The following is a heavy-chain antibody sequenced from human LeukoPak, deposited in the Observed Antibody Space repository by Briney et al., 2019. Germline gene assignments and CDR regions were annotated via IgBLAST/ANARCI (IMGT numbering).Heavy chain of an antibody. Sequence: GGSLRLSCAASGFTFSSYAMHWVRQAPGKGLEWVAVISYDGTNKYYADSVKGRFTISRDNSKNTLHLQMNSLRAEDTAVYYCARDSLGDPTYYFDYWGQGTLVTVSS. CDR1: GFTFSSYA. CDR2: ISYDGTNK. J-gene: IGHJ4*02. V-gene: IGHV3-30*04. CDR3: ARDSLGDPTYYFDY. D-gene: IGHD3-10*01.